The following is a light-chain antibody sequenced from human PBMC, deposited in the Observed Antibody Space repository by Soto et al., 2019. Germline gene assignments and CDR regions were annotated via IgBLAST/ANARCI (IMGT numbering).Light chain of an antibody. CDR3: QQLNSFTIT. Sequence: DIQLTQAPSFLSASAGDRVTITCRCSQVISSYLAWYQQKRGRAPKVXIYAASTLQSGVPSRFSGSGAGTDFTLTITSLQPEDFETYYCQQLNSFTITFGQGTRLEIK. CDR1: QVISSY. V-gene: IGKV1-9*01. J-gene: IGKJ5*01. CDR2: AAS.